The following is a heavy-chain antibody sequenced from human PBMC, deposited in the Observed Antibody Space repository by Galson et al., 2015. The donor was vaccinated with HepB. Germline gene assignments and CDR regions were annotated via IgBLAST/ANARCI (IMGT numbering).Heavy chain of an antibody. CDR3: ARDKLRFLEWLLGYYYYGMDV. Sequence: SVKVSCKASGYTFTSYGISWVRQAPGQGLEWMGWISAYNGNTNYAQKLQGRVTMTTDTSTSTAYMELRGLRSDDTAVYYCARDKLRFLEWLLGYYYYGMDVWGQGTTVTVSS. D-gene: IGHD3-3*01. V-gene: IGHV1-18*04. CDR2: ISAYNGNT. CDR1: GYTFTSYG. J-gene: IGHJ6*02.